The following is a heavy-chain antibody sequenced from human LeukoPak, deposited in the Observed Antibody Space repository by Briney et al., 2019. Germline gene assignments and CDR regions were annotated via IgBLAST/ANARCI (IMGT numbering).Heavy chain of an antibody. D-gene: IGHD1-26*01. CDR3: ARATWDPNYYYYMDV. V-gene: IGHV3-30*02. CDR2: IRYDGRNK. CDR1: GFTFSSYG. J-gene: IGHJ6*03. Sequence: PGGSLRLSCAASGFTFSSYGMHWVRQAPGKGLDWVAFIRYDGRNKYYADSVKGRFTISRDNTRKSLYLQMNSLRAEDTAVYYCARATWDPNYYYYMDVWGKGTTVPISS.